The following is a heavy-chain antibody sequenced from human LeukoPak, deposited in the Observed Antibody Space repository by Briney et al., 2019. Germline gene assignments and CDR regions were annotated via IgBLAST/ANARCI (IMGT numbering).Heavy chain of an antibody. Sequence: ASVKASCKASGYTFTGYYMHWVRQAPGQGLEWMGWINPNSGGTNYAQKFQGRVTMTRDTSISTAYMELSRLRSDDTAVYYCARVSGSDFYYWGQGTLVTVSS. J-gene: IGHJ4*02. CDR1: GYTFTGYY. D-gene: IGHD3-10*01. V-gene: IGHV1-2*02. CDR3: ARVSGSDFYY. CDR2: INPNSGGT.